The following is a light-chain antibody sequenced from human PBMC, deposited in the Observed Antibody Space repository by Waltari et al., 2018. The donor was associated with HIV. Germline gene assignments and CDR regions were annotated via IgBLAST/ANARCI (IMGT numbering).Light chain of an antibody. V-gene: IGLV1-44*01. Sequence: QSLLPQPPSASGTPGQRVTISCSGSYSNIGSNTVNWHQQLPGSAPRALIYNNDRRPSGVPDRFSGSKSGTSAALAISGLRSEDQGDYYCASWDDKLDGWVFGGGTRLTVL. J-gene: IGLJ3*02. CDR1: YSNIGSNT. CDR3: ASWDDKLDGWV. CDR2: NND.